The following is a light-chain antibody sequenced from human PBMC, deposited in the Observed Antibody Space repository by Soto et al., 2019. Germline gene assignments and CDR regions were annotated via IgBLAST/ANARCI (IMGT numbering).Light chain of an antibody. CDR1: STDVGSYNL. CDR2: EVS. V-gene: IGLV2-23*02. J-gene: IGLJ1*01. Sequence: QSVLTQPASVSGSPGQSSTISCTGTSTDVGSYNLVSWYQQHPGKAPKLVIYEVSKWPSGVFNRFSGSKSGNTASLTISGLQAEDEADYYCCSYAGSSTLYVFGTGTKVTVL. CDR3: CSYAGSSTLYV.